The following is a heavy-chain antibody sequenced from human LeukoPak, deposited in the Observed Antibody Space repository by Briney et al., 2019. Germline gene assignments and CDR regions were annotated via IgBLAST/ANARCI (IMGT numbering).Heavy chain of an antibody. J-gene: IGHJ4*02. D-gene: IGHD1-1*01. CDR3: VRPESAGTKYRFDY. CDR1: GGSISSYY. CDR2: IYYSGYT. V-gene: IGHV4-59*01. Sequence: PSETLCLTSTVSGGSISSYYWSWIRQPPGQGLEWIGCIYYSGYTNYNPSLESRVTISVDTSKNHVSLNLTSVTAADTAVYYCVRPESAGTKYRFDYWGQGALVTVSS.